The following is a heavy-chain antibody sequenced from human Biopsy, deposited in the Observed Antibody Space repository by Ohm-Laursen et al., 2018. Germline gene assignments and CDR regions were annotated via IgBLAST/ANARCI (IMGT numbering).Heavy chain of an antibody. V-gene: IGHV4-59*11. D-gene: IGHD3-3*01. CDR3: ARVRGGFLEWFDY. CDR1: GDSMWTHY. Sequence: SQTLSLTCAVSGDSMWTHYWSWIRQPPGKAMEWIASIYYSGTNHKNPSLKSRVTISVDTSQGLLSLDLSSVTAEDTAVYYCARVRGGFLEWFDYWGQGTLVTVSS. J-gene: IGHJ5*01. CDR2: IYYSGTN.